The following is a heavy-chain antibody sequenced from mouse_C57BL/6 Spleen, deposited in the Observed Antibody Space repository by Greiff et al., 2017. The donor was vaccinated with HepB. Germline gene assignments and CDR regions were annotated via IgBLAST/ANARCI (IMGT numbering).Heavy chain of an antibody. CDR3: ARGTGAY. J-gene: IGHJ3*01. Sequence: EVKLQESGGGLVKPGGSLKLSCAASGFTFSDYGMHWVRQAPEKGLEWVAYISSGSSTIYYADTVKGRFTISRDNAKNTLFLQMTSLRSEDTAMYYCARGTGAYWGQGTLVTVSA. V-gene: IGHV5-17*01. CDR2: ISSGSSTI. CDR1: GFTFSDYG. D-gene: IGHD3-3*01.